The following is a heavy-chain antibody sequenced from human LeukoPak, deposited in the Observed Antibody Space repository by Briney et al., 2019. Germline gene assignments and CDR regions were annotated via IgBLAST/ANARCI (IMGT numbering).Heavy chain of an antibody. Sequence: SETLSLTCSVSGYSITSGYYWGWIRQTPGKGLEWIGSSYHTGSTLYNPSLKSRVTISVDTSKNQFSLKLSSVTAADTAVYYCARAYGCSSTSCLLYYYYYYMDVWGKGTTVTVSS. J-gene: IGHJ6*03. CDR2: SYHTGST. V-gene: IGHV4-38-2*02. CDR1: GYSITSGYY. CDR3: ARAYGCSSTSCLLYYYYYYMDV. D-gene: IGHD2-2*01.